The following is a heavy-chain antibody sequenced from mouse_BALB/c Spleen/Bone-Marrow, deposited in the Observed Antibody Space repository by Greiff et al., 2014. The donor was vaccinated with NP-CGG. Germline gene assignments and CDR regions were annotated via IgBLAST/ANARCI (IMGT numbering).Heavy chain of an antibody. CDR1: GFTFSSYA. D-gene: IGHD2-4*01. J-gene: IGHJ2*01. CDR2: ISSGGSYT. CDR3: ARHGITRLLDY. V-gene: IGHV5-9-3*01. Sequence: EVQLVESGGGLVKPGGSLKLSCAASGFTFSSYAMSWVRQTPEKRLEWVATISSGGSYTCYPDSVKGRFTISRDNAKNTLYLQMSSLRSEDTAMYYCARHGITRLLDYWGQGTTLTVSS.